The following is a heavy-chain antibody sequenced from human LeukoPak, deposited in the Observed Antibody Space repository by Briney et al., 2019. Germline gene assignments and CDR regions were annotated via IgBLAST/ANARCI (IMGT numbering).Heavy chain of an antibody. D-gene: IGHD5-12*01. V-gene: IGHV3-15*07. Sequence: GGSLRLSCAASGFTFSNAWMNWVRQAPGKGLEWVDRIKSKTDGGTTDYAAPVKGRFTISRDDSKNTLYLQMDSLKTEDTAVYYCTTETSDIVATISRVGYWGQGTLVTVSS. J-gene: IGHJ4*02. CDR1: GFTFSNAW. CDR2: IKSKTDGGTT. CDR3: TTETSDIVATISRVGY.